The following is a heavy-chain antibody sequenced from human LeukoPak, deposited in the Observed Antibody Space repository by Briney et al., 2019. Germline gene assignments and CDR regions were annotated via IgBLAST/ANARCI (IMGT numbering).Heavy chain of an antibody. CDR2: ISTMSNYI. Sequence: PGGSLRLSCAASGFTFSTYTMSWVRQAPGKGLEWVSSISTMSNYIFYGASVKGRFTISRDNAKNSVYLQMNSLRPEDTAVYYCSRDRLGGLDLWGQGTLVTVSS. D-gene: IGHD5-12*01. J-gene: IGHJ5*02. CDR3: SRDRLGGLDL. CDR1: GFTFSTYT. V-gene: IGHV3-21*01.